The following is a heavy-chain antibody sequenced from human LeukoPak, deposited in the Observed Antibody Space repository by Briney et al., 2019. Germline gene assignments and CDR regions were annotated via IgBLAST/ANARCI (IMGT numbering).Heavy chain of an antibody. V-gene: IGHV3-48*03. J-gene: IGHJ4*02. D-gene: IGHD3-3*01. Sequence: PVGTLRLSSAASGYTLTTDEMHWVRQAPGNGLNGVSYISRGGSMYYAQSVKGRFTISRDISKNSVYLQMSSLSVEDTAFYYCARGLEGGAYGNLPPFDHWGQGTLVTVSS. CDR1: GYTLTTDE. CDR3: ARGLEGGAYGNLPPFDH. CDR2: ISRGGSM.